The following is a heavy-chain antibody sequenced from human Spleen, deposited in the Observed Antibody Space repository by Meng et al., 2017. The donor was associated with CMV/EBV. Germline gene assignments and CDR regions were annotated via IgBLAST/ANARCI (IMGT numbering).Heavy chain of an antibody. D-gene: IGHD2-21*01. Sequence: GESLKISCAASGFTFSSYAMHWVRQAPGKGLEWVSYISSSSTTIYYADSLKGRFTISRDNAKNSLYLQMNSLRVEDTAVYYCARALKADTTYCGGDCYGIDPWGQGTRVTVSS. J-gene: IGHJ5*02. CDR3: ARALKADTTYCGGDCYGIDP. CDR2: ISSSSTTI. CDR1: GFTFSSYA. V-gene: IGHV3-48*04.